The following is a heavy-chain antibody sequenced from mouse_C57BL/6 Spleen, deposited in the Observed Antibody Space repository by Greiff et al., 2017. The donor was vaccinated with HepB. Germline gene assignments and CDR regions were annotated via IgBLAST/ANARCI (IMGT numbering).Heavy chain of an antibody. D-gene: IGHD1-1*01. CDR3: TRSITTVYFDY. Sequence: QVQLKESGAELVRPGASVTLSCKASGYTFTDYEMHWVKQTPVHGLEWIGAIDPETGGTAYNQKFKGKAILTADKSSSTAYMELRSLTSEDSAVYYCTRSITTVYFDYWGQGTTLTVSS. CDR2: IDPETGGT. CDR1: GYTFTDYE. V-gene: IGHV1-15*01. J-gene: IGHJ2*01.